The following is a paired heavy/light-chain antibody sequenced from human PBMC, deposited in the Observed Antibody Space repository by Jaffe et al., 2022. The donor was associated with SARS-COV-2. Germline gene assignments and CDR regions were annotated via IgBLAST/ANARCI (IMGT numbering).Heavy chain of an antibody. CDR1: GYTFNTYG. CDR3: ARDLRAAGPSLDY. D-gene: IGHD6-25*01. V-gene: IGHV7-4-1*02. CDR2: INTYSGSP. J-gene: IGHJ4*02. Sequence: QVQLVQSGSELKKPGASVKLSCKTSGYTFNTYGIDWVRQAPGQGLEWVGWINTYSGSPTYAQAFAGRFVLSLDTSVSTAYLHITSLEAGDTAIYYCARDLRAAGPSLDYWGQGTLVTVSS.
Light chain of an antibody. CDR3: QQYLTTPIT. Sequence: DIVMTQSPDSLSVSLGERATINCKSSQSVLYNSNNKNCLAWYQQKPRQPPKLLIYWTSTRQSGVPDRFSGSGSGTDFTLTISSLQAEDVAVYYCQQYLTTPITFGGGTKVEI. CDR2: WTS. J-gene: IGKJ4*01. V-gene: IGKV4-1*01. CDR1: QSVLYNSNNKNC.